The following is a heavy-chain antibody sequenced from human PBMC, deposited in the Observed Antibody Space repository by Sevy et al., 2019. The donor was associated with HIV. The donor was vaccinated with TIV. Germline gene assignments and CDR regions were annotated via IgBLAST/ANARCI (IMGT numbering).Heavy chain of an antibody. Sequence: GGSLRLSCAASGFTFSSYWMSWVRQAPGKGLEWVANIKQEGSEKYYVDTVKGRFTISRDNAKNSLYLQMNSLRAEDTAVYYCARENYDCWRVSSNRGMDVWGQGTTVTVSS. D-gene: IGHD3-3*01. V-gene: IGHV3-7*01. CDR1: GFTFSSYW. J-gene: IGHJ6*02. CDR2: IKQEGSEK. CDR3: ARENYDCWRVSSNRGMDV.